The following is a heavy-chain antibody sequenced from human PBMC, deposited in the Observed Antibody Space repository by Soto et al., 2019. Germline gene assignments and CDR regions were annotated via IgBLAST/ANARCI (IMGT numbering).Heavy chain of an antibody. CDR3: ARREERSGHHCFDS. Sequence: ASVKVSCKASGYTFITYDINWVRQAPGQGLEWMGWMNPYNGNAGYTQKFQRRVTMTRNTSISTAYMELTSLKSNDTAAYFCARREERSGHHCFDSLGKGTLGTVSS. CDR1: GYTFITYD. J-gene: IGHJ4*02. D-gene: IGHD1-1*01. V-gene: IGHV1-8*01. CDR2: MNPYNGNA.